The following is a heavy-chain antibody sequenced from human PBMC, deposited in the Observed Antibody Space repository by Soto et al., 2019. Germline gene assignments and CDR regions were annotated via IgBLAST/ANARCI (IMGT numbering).Heavy chain of an antibody. CDR2: ISSSGSII. CDR1: EFTFSDYY. V-gene: IGHV3-11*01. Sequence: QVQLVESGGGLVKPGGSLRLSCAASEFTFSDYYMSWIRQAPGKGLEWVSYISSSGSIINYADSVKGRFTISRDNAKNSLYLQMHSLRAEDTALYSGSREVSLWRGSLGGPGHNYYMDVWGKGTTVTVSS. D-gene: IGHD3-3*01. CDR3: SREVSLWRGSLGGPGHNYYMDV. J-gene: IGHJ6*03.